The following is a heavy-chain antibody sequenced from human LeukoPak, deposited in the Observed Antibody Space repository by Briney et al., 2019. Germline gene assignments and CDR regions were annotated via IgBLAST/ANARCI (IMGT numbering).Heavy chain of an antibody. CDR1: GFTFSSYG. J-gene: IGHJ4*02. CDR2: IWYGGSNK. CDR3: AKGASSGWSRTRDVFAYYFDY. Sequence: PGGSLRLSCAASGFTFSSYGMHWVRRAPGKGLEWVAVIWYGGSNKYYADSVKGRFTISRDNSKNTLYLQMNSLRAEDTAVYYCAKGASSGWSRTRDVFAYYFDYWGQGTLVTVSS. V-gene: IGHV3-30*02. D-gene: IGHD6-19*01.